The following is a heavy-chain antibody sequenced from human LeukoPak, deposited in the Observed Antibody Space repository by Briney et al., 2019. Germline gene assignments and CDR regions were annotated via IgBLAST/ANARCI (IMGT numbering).Heavy chain of an antibody. D-gene: IGHD3-10*01. CDR1: GGSISSYY. V-gene: IGHV4-59*12. Sequence: TSETLSLTCTVSGGSISSYYWSWIRQPPGKGLEWIGYIYYSGSTNYNPSLKSRVTRSVDTSKSQFSLKLSSVTAADTAVYYCARDTYYGSGSYRWFDPWGQGTLVTVSS. CDR3: ARDTYYGSGSYRWFDP. CDR2: IYYSGST. J-gene: IGHJ5*02.